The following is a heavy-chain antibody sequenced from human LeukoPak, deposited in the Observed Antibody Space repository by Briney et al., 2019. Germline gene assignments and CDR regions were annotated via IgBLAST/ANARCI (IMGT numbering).Heavy chain of an antibody. V-gene: IGHV1-18*01. CDR1: GYTFTSYG. CDR2: ISAYNGNT. J-gene: IGHJ6*02. CDR3: ARDLAGYCSSTSCYTRMGYYYYGMDV. Sequence: ASVKVSCKASGYTFTSYGISWVRQAPGQGLEWMGWISAYNGNTNYAQKLQGRVTMTTDTSTSTAYMELRSLRSDDTAVYYCARDLAGYCSSTSCYTRMGYYYYGMDVWGQGTTVTVSS. D-gene: IGHD2-2*02.